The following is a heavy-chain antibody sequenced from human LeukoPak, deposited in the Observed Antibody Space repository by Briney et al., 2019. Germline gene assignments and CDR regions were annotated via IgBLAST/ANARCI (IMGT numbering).Heavy chain of an antibody. CDR3: ARAPYYYYMDV. CDR1: GGSISSYY. J-gene: IGHJ6*03. Sequence: PSETLSLTCTVSGGSISSYYWSWIRQPPGKGLEWIGYIYHSGSTNYNPSLKSRVTMSVDTSKNQFSLKVSSGTAADTAVYYCARAPYYYYMDVWGKGTTVTVSS. CDR2: IYHSGST. V-gene: IGHV4-59*01.